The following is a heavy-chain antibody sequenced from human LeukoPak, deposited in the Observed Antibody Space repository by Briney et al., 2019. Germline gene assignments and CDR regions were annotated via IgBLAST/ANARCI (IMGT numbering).Heavy chain of an antibody. D-gene: IGHD3-3*01. CDR1: GFTFSSYA. CDR3: AKAYDFWSGYSDNNWFDP. Sequence: GGSLRLSCAASGFTFSSYAMSWVRQAPGKGLEWVSAISGSFCTTYYPYSVPVLFTISTDNSKNTLYLQMNRLIAEDTAVYYCAKAYDFWSGYSDNNWFDPWGQGTLVTVSS. V-gene: IGHV3-23*01. CDR2: ISGSFCTT. J-gene: IGHJ5*02.